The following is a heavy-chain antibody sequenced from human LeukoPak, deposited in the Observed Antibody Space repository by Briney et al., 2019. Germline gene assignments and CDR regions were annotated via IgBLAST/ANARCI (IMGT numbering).Heavy chain of an antibody. CDR2: SRSKVYGGTT. V-gene: IGHV3-49*04. CDR1: GFTFGDYA. D-gene: IGHD3-22*01. Sequence: GGSLRLSCTASGFTFGDYAMSWVRQAPGKGLEWVGFSRSKVYGGTTEYAASVKGRFTISRDDSKSIAYLQMNSLKTEDTAVYYCSRDLYYDSSGYFDYWGQGTLVTVSS. J-gene: IGHJ4*02. CDR3: SRDLYYDSSGYFDY.